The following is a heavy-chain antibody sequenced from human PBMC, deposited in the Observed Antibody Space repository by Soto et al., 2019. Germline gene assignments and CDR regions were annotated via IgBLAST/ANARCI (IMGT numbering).Heavy chain of an antibody. CDR2: IIPIFGTA. CDR1: GGTFSSYA. V-gene: IGHV1-69*13. J-gene: IGHJ4*02. D-gene: IGHD3-22*01. Sequence: SVKVSCKASGGTFSSYAISWVRQAPGQGLEWMGGIIPIFGTANYAQKFQGRVTITADESTSTAYMELSSLRSEDTAVYYRARVAYYYDSSGYYPGPFDYWGQGTLVTVSS. CDR3: ARVAYYYDSSGYYPGPFDY.